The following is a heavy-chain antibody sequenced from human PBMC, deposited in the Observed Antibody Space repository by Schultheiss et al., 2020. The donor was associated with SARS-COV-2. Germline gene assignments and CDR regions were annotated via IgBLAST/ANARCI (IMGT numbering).Heavy chain of an antibody. CDR1: GGTFSSFA. V-gene: IGHV1-18*01. D-gene: IGHD6-19*01. J-gene: IGHJ4*02. CDR3: AKAPLPVAGRGYYFDY. CDR2: INPNSGGT. Sequence: VKVSCKASGGTFSSFAISWVRQAPGQGLEWMGWINPNSGGTNYAQKFQGRVTMTTDTSTSTAYMELRSLRSEDTALYYCAKAPLPVAGRGYYFDYWGQGTLVTVSS.